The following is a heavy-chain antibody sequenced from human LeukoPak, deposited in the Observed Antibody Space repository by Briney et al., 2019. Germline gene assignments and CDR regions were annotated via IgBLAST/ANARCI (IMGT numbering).Heavy chain of an antibody. CDR1: KFTFSSYA. J-gene: IGHJ3*02. D-gene: IGHD6-19*01. V-gene: IGHV3-48*03. Sequence: GGSLRLSCAATKFTFSSYAMNWVRQAPGKGLEWVSYISSSGSTIYYADSVKGRFTISRDNAKNSLYLQMNSLRAEDTAVYYCARETVTGTDAFDIWGQGTMVTVSS. CDR2: ISSSGSTI. CDR3: ARETVTGTDAFDI.